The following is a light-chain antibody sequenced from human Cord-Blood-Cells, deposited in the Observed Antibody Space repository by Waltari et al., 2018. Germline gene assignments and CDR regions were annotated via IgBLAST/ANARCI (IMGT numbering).Light chain of an antibody. Sequence: SSELTQDPAVSVALGQTVRITCQGDSLRSYYASWYQQKPGQAPVLVILGKHNRPSGIPDRFSGSSSGNTASLSITGAQAEDEADYYCNSRDSSGNHLVFGGGTKLTVL. CDR2: GKH. V-gene: IGLV3-19*01. CDR3: NSRDSSGNHLV. CDR1: SLRSYY. J-gene: IGLJ2*01.